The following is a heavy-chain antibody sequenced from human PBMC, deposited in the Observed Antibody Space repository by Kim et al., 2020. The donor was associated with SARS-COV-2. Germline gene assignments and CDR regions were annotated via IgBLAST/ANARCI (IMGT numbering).Heavy chain of an antibody. CDR3: ARRFEGSWFEP. CDR1: GGSISSSSYY. CDR2: IYYSGST. J-gene: IGHJ5*02. V-gene: IGHV4-39*01. Sequence: SETLSLTCIVSGGSISSSSYYWGWIRQPPGKGLEWIGSIYYSGSTYYNPSLKSRVTISVDTSKNQFSLKLSSVTAADTAVYYCARRFEGSWFEPWGQGTL. D-gene: IGHD6-19*01.